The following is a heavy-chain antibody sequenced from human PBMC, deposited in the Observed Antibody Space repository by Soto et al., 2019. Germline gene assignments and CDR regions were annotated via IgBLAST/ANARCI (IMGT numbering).Heavy chain of an antibody. CDR1: GFTFNSDW. CDR3: ARGGEPDY. Sequence: GGSLRLYCAASGFTFNSDWMHWVRQAPGAGLMWVSRLQTDGSHPDYADSVKGRFTISRDNAKNTLYLQMNNLRAEDTAVYYCARGGEPDYWGQGTLVTVS. D-gene: IGHD2-21*01. J-gene: IGHJ4*02. V-gene: IGHV3-74*01. CDR2: LQTDGSHP.